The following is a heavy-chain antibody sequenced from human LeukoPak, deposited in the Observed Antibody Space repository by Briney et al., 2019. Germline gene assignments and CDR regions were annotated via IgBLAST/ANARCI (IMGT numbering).Heavy chain of an antibody. CDR2: IYSGGST. CDR1: GLTVSRNY. CDR3: ARSRGDYGGIDY. Sequence: GSLRLSCAASGLTVSRNYMSWVRQAPGKGLEWVSLIYSGGSTYYADSVKGRFTISRDNSKNTLYLQMNSLRAEDTAVYYCARSRGDYGGIDYWGQGTLVTVSS. V-gene: IGHV3-66*01. D-gene: IGHD4-17*01. J-gene: IGHJ4*02.